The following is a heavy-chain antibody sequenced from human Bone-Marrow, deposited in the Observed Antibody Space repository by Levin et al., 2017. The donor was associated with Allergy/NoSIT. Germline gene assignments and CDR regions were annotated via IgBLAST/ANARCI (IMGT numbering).Heavy chain of an antibody. V-gene: IGHV4-59*01. Sequence: KASETLSLTFTVSGGSISSYYWSWIRQPPGKGLEWIGYIYYSGSTNYNPSLKSRVTISVDTSKNQFSLKLSSVTAADTAVYYCARNSYYYGSGSYYQDSYYYYYMDVWGKGTTVTVSS. J-gene: IGHJ6*03. CDR3: ARNSYYYGSGSYYQDSYYYYYMDV. CDR1: GGSISSYY. CDR2: IYYSGST. D-gene: IGHD3-10*01.